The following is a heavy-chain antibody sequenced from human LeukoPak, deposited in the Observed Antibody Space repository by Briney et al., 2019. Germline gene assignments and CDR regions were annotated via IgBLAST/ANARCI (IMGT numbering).Heavy chain of an antibody. CDR3: AKDLLEVYYDSSGYYDY. D-gene: IGHD3-22*01. Sequence: PGGSLRLSCAASGFTFSSYGMSWVRQAPGKGLEWVSAISGSGGSTYYADSVKGRFTISRDNSKNTLYLQMNSLRAEDTAVYYCAKDLLEVYYDSSGYYDYWGQGTLVTVSS. CDR2: ISGSGGST. V-gene: IGHV3-23*01. CDR1: GFTFSSYG. J-gene: IGHJ4*02.